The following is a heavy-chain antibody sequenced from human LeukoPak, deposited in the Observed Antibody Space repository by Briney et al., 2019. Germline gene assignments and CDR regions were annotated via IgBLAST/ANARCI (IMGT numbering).Heavy chain of an antibody. J-gene: IGHJ4*02. Sequence: PSETLSHTCTVSGGSISSSSYYWGWIRQPPGKGLEWIGSIYYSGSTYYNPSLKSRVTISVDTSKNQFSLKLSSVTAADTAVYYCATGYYDSSGYCFDYWGQGTLVTVSS. V-gene: IGHV4-39*01. D-gene: IGHD3-22*01. CDR2: IYYSGST. CDR3: ATGYYDSSGYCFDY. CDR1: GGSISSSSYY.